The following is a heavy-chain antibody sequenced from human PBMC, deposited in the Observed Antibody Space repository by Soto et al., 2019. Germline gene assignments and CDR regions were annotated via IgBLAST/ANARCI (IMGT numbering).Heavy chain of an antibody. D-gene: IGHD3-10*01. J-gene: IGHJ4*02. CDR3: ARENYYGSGIPGV. V-gene: IGHV3-33*01. Sequence: PGGSLRLSCAASGFTFSSYGMHWVRQAPGKGLEWVAVIWYDGSNKYYADSVKGRFTISRDNSKNTLYLQMNSLRAEDTAVYYCARENYYGSGIPGVWGQGTLVTVSS. CDR1: GFTFSSYG. CDR2: IWYDGSNK.